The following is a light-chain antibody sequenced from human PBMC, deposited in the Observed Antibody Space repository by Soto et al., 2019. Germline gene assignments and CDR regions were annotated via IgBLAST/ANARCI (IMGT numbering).Light chain of an antibody. CDR2: EGS. J-gene: IGLJ7*01. CDR1: SSGVENYNL. Sequence: QLVLTQPASVSGSPGQSITLSCTRTSSGVENYNLVSWYQHHPGKAPKLIIYEGSQRPSGVSDRFSGSQSGNTASLTISGLQAEDEADYYCSSYAGAVVFGGGTQLTVL. V-gene: IGLV2-23*01. CDR3: SSYAGAVV.